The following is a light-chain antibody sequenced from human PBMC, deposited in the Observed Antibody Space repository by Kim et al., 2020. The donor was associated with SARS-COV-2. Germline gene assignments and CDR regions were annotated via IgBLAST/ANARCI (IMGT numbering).Light chain of an antibody. CDR3: AAWDDTLDGPV. Sequence: GQRVTISCFGSSSNIRGNTVNWYQQVPGRARKLLSDGLQQRPSGVPDRFAASKSDTSASLAISGLQSEDEADYYCAAWDDTLDGPVFGGGTRLTVL. CDR1: SSNIRGNT. CDR2: GLQ. V-gene: IGLV1-44*01. J-gene: IGLJ3*02.